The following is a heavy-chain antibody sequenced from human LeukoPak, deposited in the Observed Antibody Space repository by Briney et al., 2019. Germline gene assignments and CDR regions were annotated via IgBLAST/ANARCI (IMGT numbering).Heavy chain of an antibody. J-gene: IGHJ4*02. CDR2: ISGSGGST. CDR3: AKRKSGSPAMPIDY. D-gene: IGHD2-2*01. CDR1: GFTFSSYA. Sequence: GGSLRLSCAASGFTFSSYAMSWVRQAPGKGLEWVSAISGSGGSTCYADSVKGRFTISRDNSKNTLYLQMNSLRAEDTAVYYCAKRKSGSPAMPIDYWGQGTLVTVSS. V-gene: IGHV3-23*01.